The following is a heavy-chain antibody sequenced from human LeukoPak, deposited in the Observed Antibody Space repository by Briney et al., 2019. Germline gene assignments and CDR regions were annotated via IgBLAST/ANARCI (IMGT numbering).Heavy chain of an antibody. D-gene: IGHD6-19*01. J-gene: IGHJ3*02. Sequence: SETLSLTCTVSGGSFSSGSYYWGWIRQPPGKGLEWIGSAYYSGSTYYNTSLKSRVTISVDTSKNQFSLKLSSVTAADTAVYYCVREGCQWLVHAFDIWGQGTMVTGSS. CDR1: GGSFSSGSYY. CDR3: VREGCQWLVHAFDI. V-gene: IGHV4-39*07. CDR2: AYYSGST.